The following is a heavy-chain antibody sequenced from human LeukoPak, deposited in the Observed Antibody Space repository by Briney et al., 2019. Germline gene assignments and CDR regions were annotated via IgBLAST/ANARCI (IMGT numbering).Heavy chain of an antibody. CDR1: GGTFSSYA. J-gene: IGHJ6*02. CDR2: IIPIFGIA. V-gene: IGHV1-69*04. D-gene: IGHD6-6*01. Sequence: SVKVSCKASGGTFSSYAISWVRQAPGQGLEWMGRIIPIFGIANYAQKFQGRVTITADKSTSTACMELSSLRSEDTAVYYCARDRRVAARPGTYYYYYYGMDVWGQGTTVTVSS. CDR3: ARDRRVAARPGTYYYYYYGMDV.